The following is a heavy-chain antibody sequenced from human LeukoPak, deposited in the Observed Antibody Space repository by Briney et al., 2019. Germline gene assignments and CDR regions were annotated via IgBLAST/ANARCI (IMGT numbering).Heavy chain of an antibody. CDR3: AREGLVPAAIYAFDI. D-gene: IGHD2-2*02. J-gene: IGHJ3*02. V-gene: IGHV4-30-2*01. Sequence: TLSLTCTVSGGSISSGGYYWSWIRQPPGKGLEWIGYTYHSGSTYYNPSLKSRVTISVDRSKNQFSLKLSSVTAADTAVYYCAREGLVPAAIYAFDIWGQGTMVTVSS. CDR2: TYHSGST. CDR1: GGSISSGGYY.